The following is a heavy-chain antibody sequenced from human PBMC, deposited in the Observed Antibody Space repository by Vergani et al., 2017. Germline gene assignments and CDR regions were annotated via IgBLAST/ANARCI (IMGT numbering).Heavy chain of an antibody. CDR2: INHSGST. V-gene: IGHV4-34*01. J-gene: IGHJ6*02. CDR1: GGSISSYY. Sequence: QVQLQESGPGLVKPSETLSLTCTVSGGSISSYYWSWIRQPPGKGLEWIGEINHSGSTNYNPSLKSRVTISVDTSKNQFSLKLSSVTAADTAVYYCARGRFLRGRYGMDVWGQGTTVTVSS. CDR3: ARGRFLRGRYGMDV. D-gene: IGHD3-10*01.